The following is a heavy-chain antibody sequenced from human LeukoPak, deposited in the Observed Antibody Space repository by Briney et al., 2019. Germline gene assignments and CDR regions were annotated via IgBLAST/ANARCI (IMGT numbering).Heavy chain of an antibody. CDR1: GGSFISYY. V-gene: IGHV4-34*01. Sequence: SETLSLTCALYGGSFISYYWSWTWIRQTPEKGLEWIGEIIEKGNANYNPSLKSRVTIDLDTSKNQFSLKLTSMTAADTAMYYCARGYYPPRWYFDLWGRSTLVTVS. CDR3: ARGYYPPRWYFDL. CDR2: IIEKGNA. J-gene: IGHJ2*01. D-gene: IGHD3-10*01.